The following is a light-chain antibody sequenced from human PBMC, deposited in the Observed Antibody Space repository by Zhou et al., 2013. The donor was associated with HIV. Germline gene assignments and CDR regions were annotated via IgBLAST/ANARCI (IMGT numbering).Light chain of an antibody. Sequence: ETVLTQSPGTLSLSPGERATLSCRASQSVSNNFLAWYQQKPGQAPRLLIYGASSRVTGIPDRFSGSGSGTDFTLTISRLEPDDFAVYYCQQYGNSPITFGQGTRLDIK. J-gene: IGKJ5*01. CDR1: QSVSNNF. V-gene: IGKV3-20*01. CDR2: GAS. CDR3: QQYGNSPIT.